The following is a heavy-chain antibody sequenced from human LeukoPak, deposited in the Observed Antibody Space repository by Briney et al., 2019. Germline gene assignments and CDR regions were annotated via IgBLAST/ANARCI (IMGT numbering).Heavy chain of an antibody. V-gene: IGHV3-30*18. CDR3: AKSRLVAVVAAYMDV. CDR2: ISYDASNK. CDR1: GFTFSSYA. D-gene: IGHD2-15*01. Sequence: GGSLRLSCAASGFTFSSYAMQWVRQAPGKGLEWVTIISYDASNKYYADSVKGRFTISRDNSKNTLYLQLDSLRPEDTAVYYCAKSRLVAVVAAYMDVWGKGTTVTVSS. J-gene: IGHJ6*04.